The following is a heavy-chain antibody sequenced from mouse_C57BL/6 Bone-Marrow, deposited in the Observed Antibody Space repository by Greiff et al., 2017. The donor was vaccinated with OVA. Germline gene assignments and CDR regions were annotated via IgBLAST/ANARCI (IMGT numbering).Heavy chain of an antibody. D-gene: IGHD1-1*01. CDR1: GYTFTSYW. Sequence: QVQLQQPGAELVRPGSSVKLSCKASGYTFTSYWMDWVKQRPGQGLEWIGNIYPSDSETHYNQKFKDKATLTVDKSSSTAYMQLSSLTSEDSAVYYCARRYYGSSLYAMDYWGQGTSVTVSS. V-gene: IGHV1-61*01. CDR3: ARRYYGSSLYAMDY. J-gene: IGHJ4*01. CDR2: IYPSDSET.